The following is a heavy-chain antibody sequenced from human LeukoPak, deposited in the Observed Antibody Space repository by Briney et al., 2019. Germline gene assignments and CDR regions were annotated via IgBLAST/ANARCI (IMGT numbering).Heavy chain of an antibody. J-gene: IGHJ6*03. D-gene: IGHD3-3*01. CDR2: IYYSGST. Sequence: PSETLSLTCSVSGASISSYYWSWIRQPPGKGLEWIGFIYYSGSTNYNPSFKSRVTMSVDTSKKQFSLRLSSVTAADTAVYYCAGDPQKDFSGPSSYYYYLDVWGRGTTVTVSS. CDR1: GASISSYY. CDR3: AGDPQKDFSGPSSYYYYLDV. V-gene: IGHV4-59*01.